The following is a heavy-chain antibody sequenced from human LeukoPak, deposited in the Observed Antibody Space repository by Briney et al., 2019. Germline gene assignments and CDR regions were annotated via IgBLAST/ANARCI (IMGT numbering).Heavy chain of an antibody. Sequence: ASVKVSCKASGYTFTDYYMHWVRQAPGQGLEWVGWINPNSGGTNYAQKFQGRVTMTTDTSISTGYMEVSRLRSDHTAVYSCARVRIGQQLDKYYYYAMDVWGQGTTVTVSS. D-gene: IGHD6-13*01. CDR1: GYTFTDYY. CDR3: ARVRIGQQLDKYYYYAMDV. J-gene: IGHJ6*02. CDR2: INPNSGGT. V-gene: IGHV1-2*02.